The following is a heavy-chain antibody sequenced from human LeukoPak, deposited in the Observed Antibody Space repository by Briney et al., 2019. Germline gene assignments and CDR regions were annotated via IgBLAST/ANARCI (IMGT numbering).Heavy chain of an antibody. Sequence: ASVTVSCKASGYTFTSYGISWVRQAPGQGLEWMGWISAYNGNTNYAQKLQGRVTMTTDTSTSTAYMELRSLRSDDTAVYYCARDQSPYSSSWVDYWGQGTLVTVSS. CDR1: GYTFTSYG. J-gene: IGHJ4*02. V-gene: IGHV1-18*01. CDR2: ISAYNGNT. CDR3: ARDQSPYSSSWVDY. D-gene: IGHD6-13*01.